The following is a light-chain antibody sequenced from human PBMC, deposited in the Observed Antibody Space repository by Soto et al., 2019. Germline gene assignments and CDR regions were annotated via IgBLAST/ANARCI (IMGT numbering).Light chain of an antibody. CDR3: QQYSIFSLT. J-gene: IGKJ4*01. V-gene: IGKV1-5*03. Sequence: DIQMTQSPSTLSASVGDRVTITCRASQSISNWLAWYQQKPGKAPNRLIQKASSLESGVPLRFSGSGSGTEFTLTISSLQPDDFATYYCQQYSIFSLTFGGGTKVEIK. CDR2: KAS. CDR1: QSISNW.